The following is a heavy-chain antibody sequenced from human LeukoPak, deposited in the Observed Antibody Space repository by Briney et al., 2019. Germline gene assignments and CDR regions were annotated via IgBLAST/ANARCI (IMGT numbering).Heavy chain of an antibody. CDR2: INPNSGGT. D-gene: IGHD5-18*01. Sequence: ASVKVSCKASGYTFTGYYMHWVRQAPGQGLEWMGWINPNSGGTNYAQKFQGRVTMTRDTSISTAYMELSRLRSDDTAVYYCARILEGYIDTATRSGPNENDYWGQGTLVTVSS. J-gene: IGHJ4*02. CDR3: ARILEGYIDTATRSGPNENDY. V-gene: IGHV1-2*02. CDR1: GYTFTGYY.